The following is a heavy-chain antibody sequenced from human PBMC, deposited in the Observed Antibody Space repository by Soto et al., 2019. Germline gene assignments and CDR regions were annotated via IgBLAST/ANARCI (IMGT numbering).Heavy chain of an antibody. V-gene: IGHV3-7*01. CDR2: IKQGGNEK. Sequence: PGGSLRLSCAASGFSFSTYLMSWVRQAPGKXLEWVANIKQGGNEKFYVDSVKGRFTISRDNDKKSLYLQMDSLRVEDTAVYYCVGALTYEVPYYYYGMDVWGQGTTVTVSS. D-gene: IGHD3-16*01. J-gene: IGHJ6*02. CDR1: GFSFSTYL. CDR3: VGALTYEVPYYYYGMDV.